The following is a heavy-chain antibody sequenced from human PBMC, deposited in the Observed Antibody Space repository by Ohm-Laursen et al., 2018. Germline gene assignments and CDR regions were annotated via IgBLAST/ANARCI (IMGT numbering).Heavy chain of an antibody. D-gene: IGHD3-16*01. CDR1: GLTFSNAW. CDR3: TTGLGGRYYYYGMDV. Sequence: SLRLSCTASGLTFSNAWMSWVRQAPGKGLEWVGRIKSKTDGGTTDYAAPVKGRFTISRDDSKNTLYLQMNSLKTEDTALYYCTTGLGGRYYYYGMDVWGQGTTVTVSS. CDR2: IKSKTDGGTT. J-gene: IGHJ6*02. V-gene: IGHV3-15*01.